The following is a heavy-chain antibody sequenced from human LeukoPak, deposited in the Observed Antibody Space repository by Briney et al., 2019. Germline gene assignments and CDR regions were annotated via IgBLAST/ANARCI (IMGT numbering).Heavy chain of an antibody. Sequence: PGGSLRLSCAASGFTFSSYAMSWVRQAPGKGPEWVSVVSGSGGSTYYAESVKGRFTISRDNSKNTLYLQMNSLRAEDTAVYYCAKAARGYSSSSNYWGQGTLVTVSS. CDR2: VSGSGGST. D-gene: IGHD6-13*01. V-gene: IGHV3-23*01. CDR1: GFTFSSYA. CDR3: AKAARGYSSSSNY. J-gene: IGHJ4*02.